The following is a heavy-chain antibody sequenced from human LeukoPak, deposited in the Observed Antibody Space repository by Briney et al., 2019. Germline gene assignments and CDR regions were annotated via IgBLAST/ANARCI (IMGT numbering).Heavy chain of an antibody. Sequence: PSETLSLTCAVYGGSFSGYYWSWIRQPPGKGLEWIGEINHSGSTNYNPSLKSRVTISVDASKNQFSLKLSSVTAADTAVYYCARDVAGRAFDIWGHGTMVTVSS. CDR3: ARDVAGRAFDI. D-gene: IGHD6-19*01. V-gene: IGHV4-34*01. CDR2: INHSGST. J-gene: IGHJ3*02. CDR1: GGSFSGYY.